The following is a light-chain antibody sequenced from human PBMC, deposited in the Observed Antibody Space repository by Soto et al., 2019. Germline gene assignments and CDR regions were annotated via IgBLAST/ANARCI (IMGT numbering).Light chain of an antibody. CDR2: EAS. Sequence: DFQMTQSPSTLSASVGDSVTIACRASQSISRWLAWYQVKPGKAPKLLIYEASSLESGVPSRFSGSGFGTEFTLTIRSLQPDDFATYYCQQYYTYSTFGRGTKVEI. J-gene: IGKJ4*02. V-gene: IGKV1-5*03. CDR3: QQYYTYST. CDR1: QSISRW.